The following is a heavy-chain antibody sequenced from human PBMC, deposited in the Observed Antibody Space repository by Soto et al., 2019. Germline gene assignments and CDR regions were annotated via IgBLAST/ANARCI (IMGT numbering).Heavy chain of an antibody. V-gene: IGHV4-4*02. D-gene: IGHD4-17*01. CDR1: GGSISSSNW. CDR3: ARATYGDYEYPWVFDY. CDR2: IYHSGST. J-gene: IGHJ4*02. Sequence: SETLSLTCAVSGGSISSSNWWSWVRQPPGKGLEWIGEIYHSGSTNYNPSLKSRVTISVDKSKNQFSLKLSSVTAADTAVYYCARATYGDYEYPWVFDYWGQGTLVTVSS.